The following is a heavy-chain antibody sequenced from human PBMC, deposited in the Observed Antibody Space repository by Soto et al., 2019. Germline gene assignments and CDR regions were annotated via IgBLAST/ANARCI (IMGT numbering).Heavy chain of an antibody. J-gene: IGHJ5*02. CDR2: IWYDGSNK. V-gene: IGHV3-33*01. CDR1: GFTFRSYA. CDR3: ARARSNWFDP. Sequence: QVQLVASGGGVVQPGRSMRLSCVASGFTFRSYAMHWVRQAPGKGLEWVGVIWYDGSNKYYGDSVKGRFTISRDNSKNMLYLQMNSLRAEDTAVYFCARARSNWFDPWGQGNLVTVSS.